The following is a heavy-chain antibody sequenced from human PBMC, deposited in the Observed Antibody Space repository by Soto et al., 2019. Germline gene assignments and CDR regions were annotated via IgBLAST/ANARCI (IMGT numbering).Heavy chain of an antibody. CDR1: GGTFSSYA. CDR2: IIPIFGTA. D-gene: IGHD3-16*01. Sequence: QVQLVQSGAEVKKPGSSVKVSCKASGGTFSSYAISWVRQAPGQGLEWMGGIIPIFGTANYAQKFQGRVTITAEESTSTAYMVLSRLRTGDTAGVYWSRGGEVTSFFDYWGQGTLVNVS. V-gene: IGHV1-69*01. CDR3: SRGGEVTSFFDY. J-gene: IGHJ4*02.